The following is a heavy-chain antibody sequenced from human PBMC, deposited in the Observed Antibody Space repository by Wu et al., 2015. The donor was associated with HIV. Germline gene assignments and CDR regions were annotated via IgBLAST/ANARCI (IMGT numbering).Heavy chain of an antibody. CDR1: GYTFTAYY. V-gene: IGHV1-2*02. J-gene: IGHJ4*02. CDR2: LNPNYGTT. CDR3: ARALDLRRNNKWYHPIDY. D-gene: IGHD2-2*01. Sequence: QVQLVQSGAEVKKPGASVKVSCKASGYTFTAYYMQWVRQAPGQGLEWMGWLNPNYGTTNYAQKFQGRVTFTRDTSINTAYMELSRLRSEDTAVYYCARALDLRRNNKWYHPIDYWARERRSPSPQ.